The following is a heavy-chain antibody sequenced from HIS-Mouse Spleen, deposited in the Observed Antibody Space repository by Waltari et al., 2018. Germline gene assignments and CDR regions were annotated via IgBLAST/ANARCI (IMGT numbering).Heavy chain of an antibody. CDR2: IYYSGST. J-gene: IGHJ2*01. CDR1: GGSIIRSSYY. D-gene: IGHD6-13*01. V-gene: IGHV4-39*07. CDR3: AREIPYSSSWYDWYFDL. Sequence: QLQLQASGPGLVKPSETLSLTCPVPGGSIIRSSYYWGWIRQPPGKGLEWIGSIYYSGSTYYNPSLKSRVTISVDTSKNQFSLKLSSVTAADTAVYYCAREIPYSSSWYDWYFDLWGRGTLVTVSS.